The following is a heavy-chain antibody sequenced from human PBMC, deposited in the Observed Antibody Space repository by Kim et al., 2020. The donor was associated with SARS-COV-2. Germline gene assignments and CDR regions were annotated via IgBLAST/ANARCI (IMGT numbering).Heavy chain of an antibody. Sequence: GGSLRLSCAASGFTFGIYAMSWVRQAPGKGLEWVSTICGLDGATFYADSVKGRFTISRDNSKNTLYLHMISLRAEDTAMYYCARRPGTAAAGTAHFDPWGQGTLVTVSS. V-gene: IGHV3-23*01. CDR1: GFTFGIYA. CDR2: ICGLDGAT. CDR3: ARRPGTAAAGTAHFDP. J-gene: IGHJ5*02. D-gene: IGHD6-13*01.